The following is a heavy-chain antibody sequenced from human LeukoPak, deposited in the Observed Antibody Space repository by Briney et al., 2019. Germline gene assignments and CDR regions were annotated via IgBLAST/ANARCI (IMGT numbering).Heavy chain of an antibody. V-gene: IGHV3-30*03. J-gene: IGHJ4*02. CDR3: ATPAPWRIQLWSLYYFDY. Sequence: PGGSLRLSCAASGFTFSSYGMHWVRQAPGKGLEWVAVISYDGSNKYYADSVKGRFTISRDNAKNSLYLQMNSLRAEDTAVYYCATPAPWRIQLWSLYYFDYWGQGTLVTVSS. CDR1: GFTFSSYG. D-gene: IGHD5-18*01. CDR2: ISYDGSNK.